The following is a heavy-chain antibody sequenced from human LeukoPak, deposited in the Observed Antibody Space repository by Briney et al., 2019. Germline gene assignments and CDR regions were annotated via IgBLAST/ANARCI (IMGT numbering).Heavy chain of an antibody. CDR3: AKDPRVGSRVATPCH. V-gene: IGHV3-23*01. Sequence: GGSLRLSCAASGFTFSSYAMSWVRQAPGKGLEWVSAISGSGGSTYYADSVKGRFTISRDNSKSTLFLQMNSLRAEDTAVYFCAKDPRVGSRVATPCHWGQGTLVTVSS. CDR2: ISGSGGST. J-gene: IGHJ4*02. CDR1: GFTFSSYA. D-gene: IGHD5-24*01.